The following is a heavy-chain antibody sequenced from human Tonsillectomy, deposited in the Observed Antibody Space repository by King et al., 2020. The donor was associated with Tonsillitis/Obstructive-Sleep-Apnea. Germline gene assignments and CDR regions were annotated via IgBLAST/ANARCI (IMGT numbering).Heavy chain of an antibody. J-gene: IGHJ3*02. CDR2: IRAYNGNT. Sequence: VQLVESGAEVKKPGASVKVSCKASGYTFPTYGISWVRQAPGQGLEWMGWIRAYNGNTNYAQKFQGRVTMTTDTSTSTAYMELRSTRSAETAVYYCARDESGSTYAAFDIGGQGTMVT. D-gene: IGHD1-26*01. CDR3: ARDESGSTYAAFDI. CDR1: GYTFPTYG. V-gene: IGHV1-18*01.